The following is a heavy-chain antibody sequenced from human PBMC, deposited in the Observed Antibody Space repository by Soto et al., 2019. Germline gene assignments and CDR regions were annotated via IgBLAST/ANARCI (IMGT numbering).Heavy chain of an antibody. V-gene: IGHV3-73*01. CDR2: IRSKANSYAT. J-gene: IGHJ4*02. Sequence: GGSLRLSCAASGFTFSGSAMHWVRQASGKGLEWVGRIRSKANSYATAYAASVKGRFTISRDDSKNTAYLQMNSLKTEDTAVYYCTRHTPRTSYCGGDCSDYWGQGTLVTVSS. CDR1: GFTFSGSA. CDR3: TRHTPRTSYCGGDCSDY. D-gene: IGHD2-21*02.